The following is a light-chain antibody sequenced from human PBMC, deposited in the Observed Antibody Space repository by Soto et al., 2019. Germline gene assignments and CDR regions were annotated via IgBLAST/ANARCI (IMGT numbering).Light chain of an antibody. CDR2: DVT. CDR3: GSYVSTSGV. Sequence: QSVLTQPSSVSGSPGQSITIFCTGTSGDIGGVSWYQQHPGGAPQLIIYDVTTRPSGVSSRFSGSKSGTTASLTISGLQAEDEADYFCGSYVSTSGVFGGGTKLTVL. J-gene: IGLJ3*02. CDR1: SGDIGG. V-gene: IGLV2-14*03.